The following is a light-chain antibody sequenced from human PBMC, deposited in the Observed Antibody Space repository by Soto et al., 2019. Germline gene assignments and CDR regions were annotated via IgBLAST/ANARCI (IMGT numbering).Light chain of an antibody. CDR1: SSDLGDYNY. CDR3: SSYTNSGTVI. Sequence: QSALTQPASVSGSPGQSITISCTGTSSDLGDYNYVSWYQQHPGKAPKLMIYDVSNRPSGVSNRFSASKSGNTASLTISGLQAEDEADYYCSSYTNSGTVIFGGGTQLTVL. V-gene: IGLV2-14*01. J-gene: IGLJ2*01. CDR2: DVS.